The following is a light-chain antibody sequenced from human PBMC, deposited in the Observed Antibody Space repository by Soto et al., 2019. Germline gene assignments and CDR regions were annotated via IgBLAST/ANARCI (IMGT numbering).Light chain of an antibody. CDR3: QHYSSYSEA. V-gene: IGKV1-5*03. Sequence: IQINQSPSTLSGSVGDRVTSPWRATQTISSWLAWYQQKPGKAPKLLIYKASTLKSGVPSRFSGSGSGTEFTLTISSLQPDDFATYYCQHYSSYSEAFGQGTKVDIK. CDR1: QTISSW. CDR2: KAS. J-gene: IGKJ1*01.